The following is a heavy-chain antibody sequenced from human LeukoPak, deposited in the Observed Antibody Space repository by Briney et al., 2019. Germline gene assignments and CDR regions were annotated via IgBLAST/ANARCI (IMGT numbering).Heavy chain of an antibody. Sequence: GGSLRLSCAVSAFPFDNYTSHWVRHAPGKGLAWVSGISWNSGSLAYADSVKGRFTISRDNAKNSLYLQMNSLRVEDTAVYYCARADFGLNRDAFDIWGQGTMVTVSS. V-gene: IGHV3-9*01. CDR2: ISWNSGSL. J-gene: IGHJ3*02. CDR1: AFPFDNYT. D-gene: IGHD3-16*01. CDR3: ARADFGLNRDAFDI.